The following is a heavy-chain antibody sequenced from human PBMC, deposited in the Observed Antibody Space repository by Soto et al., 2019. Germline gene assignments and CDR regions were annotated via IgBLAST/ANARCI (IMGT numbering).Heavy chain of an antibody. CDR1: GYTLTELS. Sequence: ASVKVSCKVSGYTLTELSMHWVRQAAGKGLEWMGGFDPEDGETIYAQKFQGRVTMTEDTSTDTAYMELSSLRSEDTAVYYCATGYYSRSGSYYTTTEYWGQGTLDSVSS. D-gene: IGHD3-10*01. CDR2: FDPEDGET. J-gene: IGHJ4*02. V-gene: IGHV1-24*01. CDR3: ATGYYSRSGSYYTTTEY.